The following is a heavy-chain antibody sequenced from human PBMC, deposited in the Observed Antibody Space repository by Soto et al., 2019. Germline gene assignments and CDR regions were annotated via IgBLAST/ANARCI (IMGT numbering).Heavy chain of an antibody. V-gene: IGHV3-23*01. Sequence: EVQLLESGGTLVKPGESLRLSCEVSGFSFSSFAMNWVRQAPGEGLEWVSSIRGTATSYADSVKGRFTISRDNSKNTVYLHTNTLKGEDTAVYDCAKCAVLMTTLGGWCNGFDPWGQGTLVIVSS. J-gene: IGHJ5*02. CDR1: GFSFSSFA. D-gene: IGHD3-16*01. CDR3: AKCAVLMTTLGGWCNGFDP. CDR2: IRGTAT.